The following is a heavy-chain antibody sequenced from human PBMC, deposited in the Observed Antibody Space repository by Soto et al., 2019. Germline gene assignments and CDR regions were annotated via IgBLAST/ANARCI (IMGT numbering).Heavy chain of an antibody. V-gene: IGHV3-33*01. CDR2: IWYDGSNK. CDR3: ARGGKEVPPSWYFDL. CDR1: GFTFSSYG. Sequence: QVQLVESGGGVVQPGRSLRLSCAASGFTFSSYGMHWVRQAPGKGLEWVAVIWYDGSNKYYADSVKGRFTISRDNSKNTLYRQMNSLRAEDTAVYYCARGGKEVPPSWYFDLGGRGPLFTVSS. J-gene: IGHJ2*01. D-gene: IGHD1-26*01.